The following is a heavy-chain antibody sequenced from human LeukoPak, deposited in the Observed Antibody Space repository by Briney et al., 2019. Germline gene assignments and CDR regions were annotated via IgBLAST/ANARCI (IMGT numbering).Heavy chain of an antibody. Sequence: GGSLRLSCAVSGYAFSSYSMNWVRQAPGKALEWVSSISSSSSYIYYADSVKGRFTISRDNAKNSLYLQMNSLRAEDTAVYYCAREDMTHDAFGIWGQRTMVTVSS. D-gene: IGHD2-15*01. J-gene: IGHJ3*02. CDR1: GYAFSSYS. CDR3: AREDMTHDAFGI. V-gene: IGHV3-21*01. CDR2: ISSSSSYI.